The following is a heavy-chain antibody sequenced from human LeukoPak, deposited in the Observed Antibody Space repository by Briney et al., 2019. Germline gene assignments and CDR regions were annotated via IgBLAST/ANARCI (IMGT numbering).Heavy chain of an antibody. CDR1: GGTFSSYA. CDR2: IIPIFGTA. V-gene: IGHV1-69*06. CDR3: ARNGGSYRYTRYYYYYMDV. Sequence: SVKVSCKASGGTFSSYAISWVRQAPGQGLEWMGGIIPIFGTANYAQKFQGRVTITADKSTSTAYMELSSLRSEDTAVYYCARNGGSYRYTRYYYYYMDVWGKGTTVTVSS. J-gene: IGHJ6*03. D-gene: IGHD3-16*02.